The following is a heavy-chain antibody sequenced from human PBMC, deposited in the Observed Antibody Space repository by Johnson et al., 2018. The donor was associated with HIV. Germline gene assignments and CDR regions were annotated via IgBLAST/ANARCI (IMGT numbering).Heavy chain of an antibody. Sequence: VQVVESGGGVVQPGRSLRLSCAASGFTFSNYGMHWVRQAPGKGLEWVAVISYDGRYKYYADSVKGRFTISRYNSKNTLYLQMSSLRADDTAVYYCASDYGGTKDAFDIWGQGTMVTVSS. CDR2: ISYDGRYK. D-gene: IGHD3-10*01. J-gene: IGHJ3*02. CDR1: GFTFSNYG. V-gene: IGHV3-30*03. CDR3: ASDYGGTKDAFDI.